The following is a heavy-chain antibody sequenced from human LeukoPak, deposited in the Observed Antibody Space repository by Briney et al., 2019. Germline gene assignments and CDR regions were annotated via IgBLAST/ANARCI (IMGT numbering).Heavy chain of an antibody. D-gene: IGHD3-22*01. Sequence: SETLSLTCTVSGGSISSSSYYWGWIRQPPGKGLEWIGSIYYSGSTYYNPSLKSRVTISVDTSKNQFSLKLSSVTAADTAVYYCARQYYYDSGGYYPSFDYWGQGTLVTVSS. CDR3: ARQYYYDSGGYYPSFDY. CDR2: IYYSGST. J-gene: IGHJ4*02. V-gene: IGHV4-39*01. CDR1: GGSISSSSYY.